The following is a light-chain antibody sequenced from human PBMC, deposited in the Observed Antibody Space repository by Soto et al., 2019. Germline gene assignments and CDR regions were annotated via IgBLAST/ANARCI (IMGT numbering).Light chain of an antibody. CDR2: DAS. CDR1: QSLRSN. CDR3: QQYNNWPIT. J-gene: IGKJ5*01. Sequence: EIVLTQSPGTLSLSPGERATLSCRASQSLRSNYLAWYQQKPGQAPRLLIYDASTRATGVPARFSGSGSGTEFTLTISSLQSEDFAVYYCQQYNNWPITFGQGTRLEIK. V-gene: IGKV3-15*01.